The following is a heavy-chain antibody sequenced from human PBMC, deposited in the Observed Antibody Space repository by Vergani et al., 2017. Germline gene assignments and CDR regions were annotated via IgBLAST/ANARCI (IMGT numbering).Heavy chain of an antibody. J-gene: IGHJ4*02. CDR3: ARHLNDILTGHPYFFDY. D-gene: IGHD3-9*01. V-gene: IGHV4-38-2*01. CDR2: IYHSGST. CDR1: GDSISSGYY. Sequence: QVQLQESGPGLVKPSETLSLTCAVSGDSISSGYYWGWIRQPPGKGLEWIGSIYHSGSTYYNPSLKSRVTISVDTSKNQFSLKLSSVTAADTAVYYCARHLNDILTGHPYFFDYWGQGTLVTVSS.